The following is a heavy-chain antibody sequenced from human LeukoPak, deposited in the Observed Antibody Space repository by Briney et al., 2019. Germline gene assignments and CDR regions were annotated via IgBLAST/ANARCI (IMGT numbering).Heavy chain of an antibody. CDR3: ARDPARTYYYDSSGYYFDY. D-gene: IGHD3-22*01. J-gene: IGHJ4*02. CDR2: ISWNSGSI. Sequence: PGRSLRLSCAASGFTFDDYAMHWVRQAPGKGLEWVSGISWNSGSIGYADSVKGRFTISRDNSKNTLYLQMNSLRAEDTAVYYCARDPARTYYYDSSGYYFDYWGQGTLVTVSS. V-gene: IGHV3-9*01. CDR1: GFTFDDYA.